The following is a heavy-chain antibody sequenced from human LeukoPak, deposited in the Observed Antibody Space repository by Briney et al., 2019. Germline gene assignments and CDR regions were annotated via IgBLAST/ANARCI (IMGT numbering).Heavy chain of an antibody. V-gene: IGHV1-2*02. Sequence: GASVKVSCKASGYTFTGYYMHWVRQAPGQGLEWMGWINPNSGGTNYAQKFQGRVTMTRDTSISTAYMELSRLRSDDTAVYYCARVLGRYYYDSSGYRKNDAFDIWGQGTMVTVSS. CDR2: INPNSGGT. CDR3: ARVLGRYYYDSSGYRKNDAFDI. D-gene: IGHD3-22*01. CDR1: GYTFTGYY. J-gene: IGHJ3*02.